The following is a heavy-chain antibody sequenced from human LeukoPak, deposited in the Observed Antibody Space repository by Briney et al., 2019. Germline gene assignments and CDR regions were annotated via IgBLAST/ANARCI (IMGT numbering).Heavy chain of an antibody. CDR2: IYSSGGT. D-gene: IGHD4-23*01. CDR1: GGSISSYY. J-gene: IGHJ4*02. CDR3: GRDSEKDIQYGGNSDMDY. V-gene: IGHV4-4*07. Sequence: SETLSLTCAASGGSISSYYWSWIRQPAGKGLEWIWGIYSSGGTTYYPSLESRLSTSVDAYTNQFSLKQSTVTAADAAVYYCGRDSEKDIQYGGNSDMDYWGKGTLVTVS.